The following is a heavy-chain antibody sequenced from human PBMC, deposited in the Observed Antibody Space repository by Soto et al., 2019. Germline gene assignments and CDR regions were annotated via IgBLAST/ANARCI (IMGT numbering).Heavy chain of an antibody. J-gene: IGHJ6*02. Sequence: QVQLVESGGGVVQPGRSLRLSCAASGFTFSSYAMHWVRQAPGKGLEWVAVISYDGSNKYYADSVKGRFTISRDNSKNTLDLQMNSPRTEDSAVYYCARDRLGYSSNDFPYCSCAMDTWSQGTTVTVAS. CDR3: ARDRLGYSSNDFPYCSCAMDT. V-gene: IGHV3-30-3*01. D-gene: IGHD1-1*01. CDR2: ISYDGSNK. CDR1: GFTFSSYA.